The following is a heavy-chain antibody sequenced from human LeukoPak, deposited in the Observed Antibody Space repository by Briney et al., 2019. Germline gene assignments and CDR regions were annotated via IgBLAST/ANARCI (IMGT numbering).Heavy chain of an antibody. J-gene: IGHJ6*03. CDR3: ARDPHYYQRGYYYYYMDV. D-gene: IGHD3-10*01. CDR2: INSDGSST. Sequence: GGSLRLSCAASGFTFSSYWMHWVRQAPGKGLVWVSRINSDGSSTSYADSVKGRFTISRDNAKNTLYLQMNSLRAEDTAVYYCARDPHYYQRGYYYYYMDVWGKGTTVTISS. V-gene: IGHV3-74*01. CDR1: GFTFSSYW.